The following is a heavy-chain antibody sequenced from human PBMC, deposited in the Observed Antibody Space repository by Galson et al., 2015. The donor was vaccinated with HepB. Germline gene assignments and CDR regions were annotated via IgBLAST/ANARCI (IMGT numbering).Heavy chain of an antibody. D-gene: IGHD1-26*01. CDR1: GFSFSGYW. CDR2: INQDGSEK. CDR3: ARDQGWEPLRRSEGPYYFDY. V-gene: IGHV3-7*01. Sequence: SLRLSCAASGFSFSGYWISWVRQAPGKGLEWVANINQDGSEKSYVDSVKGRFTISRDNAKNSLYLQMNSLRVEDTAVYYCARDQGWEPLRRSEGPYYFDYWGQGTLVTVSS. J-gene: IGHJ4*02.